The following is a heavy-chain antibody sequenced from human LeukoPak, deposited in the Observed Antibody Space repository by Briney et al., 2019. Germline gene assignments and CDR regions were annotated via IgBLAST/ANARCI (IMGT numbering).Heavy chain of an antibody. CDR3: ARGQTPSYGMDV. J-gene: IGHJ6*02. Sequence: GALLKALCRASGNTVTSNGVSWVGHAPGQKLEWMGWISAYNGNTNYAQKLQGRVTMTTDTSTSTAYMELRSLRSDDTAVYYCARGQTPSYGMDVWGQGTTVTVSS. CDR2: ISAYNGNT. CDR1: GNTVTSNG. V-gene: IGHV1-18*01.